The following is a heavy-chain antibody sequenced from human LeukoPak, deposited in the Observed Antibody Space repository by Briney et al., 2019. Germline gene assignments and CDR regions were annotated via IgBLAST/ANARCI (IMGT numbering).Heavy chain of an antibody. CDR1: GFTFSGSA. Sequence: GRSLKLSCAASGFTFSGSAMHWVRLASGKGLEWVGRIRSKANSYATAYAASVKGRFTISRDDSKNTAYLQMNSLKTEDTAVYYCYWRYCSSTSCLLYGMDVWGQGTTVTVSS. J-gene: IGHJ6*02. D-gene: IGHD2-2*01. V-gene: IGHV3-73*01. CDR3: YWRYCSSTSCLLYGMDV. CDR2: IRSKANSYAT.